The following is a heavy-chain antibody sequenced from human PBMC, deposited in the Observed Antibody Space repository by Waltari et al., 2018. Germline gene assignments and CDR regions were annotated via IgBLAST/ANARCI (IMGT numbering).Heavy chain of an antibody. CDR2: INHSGST. CDR3: ARGKQLDNDY. Sequence: QVQLQQWGAGLLKPSETLSLTCAVYGGSFSGYYWSWIRQPPGKGLEWIGEINHSGSTNYNPSLKSRVTISVDTSKNQFSLKLSSVTAADTAVYYCARGKQLDNDYWGQGTLVTVSS. CDR1: GGSFSGYY. J-gene: IGHJ4*02. V-gene: IGHV4-34*01. D-gene: IGHD6-13*01.